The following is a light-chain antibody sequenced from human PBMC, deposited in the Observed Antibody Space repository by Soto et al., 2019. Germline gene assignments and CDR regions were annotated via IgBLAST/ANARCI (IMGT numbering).Light chain of an antibody. CDR2: AAS. CDR1: QGISSY. V-gene: IGKV1-9*01. Sequence: DIQLTQSPSFLSASVGDRVTITCRASQGISSYLAWYQQKPGKAPKLLIYAASTLQSGVPSRFSGSGSGTEFTLTISSLQPEDVATYYCQQLNSYSVTFGQGTKLEIK. CDR3: QQLNSYSVT. J-gene: IGKJ2*01.